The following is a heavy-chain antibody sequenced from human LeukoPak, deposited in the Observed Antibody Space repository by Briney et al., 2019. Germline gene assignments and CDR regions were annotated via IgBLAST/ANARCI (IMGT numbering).Heavy chain of an antibody. CDR3: ARDHAPTVTAMTHFDY. CDR2: IYHSGST. Sequence: PSQTLSLTCTVSGGSISSGGYYWSWIRQPPGKGLEWIGYIYHSGSTYYNPSLKSRVTISVDTSKSQFSLKLSSVTAADTAVYYCARDHAPTVTAMTHFDYWGQGTLVTVSS. J-gene: IGHJ4*02. CDR1: GGSISSGGYY. V-gene: IGHV4-30-2*01. D-gene: IGHD5-18*01.